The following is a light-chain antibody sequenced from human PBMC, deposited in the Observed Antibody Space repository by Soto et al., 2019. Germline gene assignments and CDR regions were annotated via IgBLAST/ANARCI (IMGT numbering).Light chain of an antibody. Sequence: EIVLTQSPGSLSLSPGERATLSCRASQSVNFYLAWYQQKPGQAPRLLIYDASNRATGIPARFSGSGSGTDFTLTISSLEPEDFAVYYCQQRSNWPSFGPGTKVDIK. V-gene: IGKV3-11*01. J-gene: IGKJ3*01. CDR2: DAS. CDR1: QSVNFY. CDR3: QQRSNWPS.